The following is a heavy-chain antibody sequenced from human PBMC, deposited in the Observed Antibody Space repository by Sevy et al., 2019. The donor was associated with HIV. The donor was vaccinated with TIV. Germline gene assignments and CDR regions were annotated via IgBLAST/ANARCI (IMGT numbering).Heavy chain of an antibody. CDR1: GFTFSNFG. V-gene: IGHV3-30*02. D-gene: IGHD6-13*01. J-gene: IGHJ4*02. Sequence: GGYLRLSCTASGFTFSNFGMHWVRQVPGKGLEWVTFIRHDGSDKYYAASVKGRFTISRDDSKNTLYLQMDSLRAEDTAIYYCAKDLAGPGRRYFDYWGQGTLVTVSS. CDR2: IRHDGSDK. CDR3: AKDLAGPGRRYFDY.